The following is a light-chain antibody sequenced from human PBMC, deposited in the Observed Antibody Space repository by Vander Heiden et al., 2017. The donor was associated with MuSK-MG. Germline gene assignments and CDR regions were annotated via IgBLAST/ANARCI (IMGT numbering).Light chain of an antibody. CDR2: GKN. J-gene: IGLJ2*01. CDR3: NSRDSSGNHLGV. V-gene: IGLV3-19*01. CDR1: SLRSYY. Sequence: VSVALGQTVRITCQGDSLRSYYASWYQQKPGQAPVLVIYGKNNRPSGIPDRFSGASSGNTASLTITGAQAEDEADYYCNSRDSSGNHLGVFGGGTKLTVL.